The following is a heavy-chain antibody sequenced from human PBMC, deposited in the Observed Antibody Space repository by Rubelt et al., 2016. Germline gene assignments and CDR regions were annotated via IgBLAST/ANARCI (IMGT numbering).Heavy chain of an antibody. J-gene: IGHJ4*02. CDR3: AKDSGYPRIYFDY. CDR2: ISGSGGST. Sequence: GKGLEWVSAISGSGGSTYYADSVKGRFTISRDNSKNTLYLQMNSLRAEDTAVYYCAKDSGYPRIYFDYWGQGTLVTVSS. V-gene: IGHV3-23*01. D-gene: IGHD5-12*01.